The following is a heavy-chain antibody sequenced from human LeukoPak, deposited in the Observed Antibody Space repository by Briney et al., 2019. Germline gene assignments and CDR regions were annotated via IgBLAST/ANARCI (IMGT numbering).Heavy chain of an antibody. J-gene: IGHJ4*02. CDR3: ARAQRYFDWPIGGFDY. CDR1: GDSVSSNSVA. D-gene: IGHD3-9*01. V-gene: IGHV6-1*01. Sequence: SQTLSLTCAISGDSVSSNSVAWNWIRQSPSRGLEWLGRTYYRSKWFNDYAVSVKSRMTINPDTSKNQFSLQLNSVTPEDTAVYYCARAQRYFDWPIGGFDYWGQGTLVTVSS. CDR2: TYYRSKWFN.